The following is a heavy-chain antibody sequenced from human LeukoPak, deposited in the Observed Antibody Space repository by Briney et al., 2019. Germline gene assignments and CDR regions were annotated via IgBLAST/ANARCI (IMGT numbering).Heavy chain of an antibody. J-gene: IGHJ4*02. Sequence: ASVKVSCKASGYTFTGYYMHWVRQAPGQGLEWMGWISPNSGGTNYAQKFQGRVTMTRDTSISTAYMELSRLRSDDTAVYYCASNVLLWFGELIDYWGQGTLVTVSS. CDR3: ASNVLLWFGELIDY. D-gene: IGHD3-10*01. V-gene: IGHV1-2*02. CDR2: ISPNSGGT. CDR1: GYTFTGYY.